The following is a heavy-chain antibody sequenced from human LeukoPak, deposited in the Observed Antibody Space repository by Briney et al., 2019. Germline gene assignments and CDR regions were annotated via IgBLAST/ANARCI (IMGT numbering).Heavy chain of an antibody. V-gene: IGHV4-4*02. J-gene: IGHJ3*02. D-gene: IGHD3-3*01. CDR3: ARRSGSKGEAFDI. CDR2: IYHSGST. CDR1: GGSISSSNW. Sequence: PSETLSLTCAVSGGSISSSNWWSWVRQPPGKGLEWIGEIYHSGSTNYNPSLKSRVTISVDKSKNQFSLKLSSVTAADTAVYYCARRSGSKGEAFDIWGQGTMVTVSS.